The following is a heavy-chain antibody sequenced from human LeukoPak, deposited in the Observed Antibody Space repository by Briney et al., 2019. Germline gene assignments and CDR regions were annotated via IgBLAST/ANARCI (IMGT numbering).Heavy chain of an antibody. V-gene: IGHV3-23*01. Sequence: GGSLRLSCAASGFAFSSHAMTWVRQAPGKGLEWVSSISSSAEKTYYADSVKGRFTISRDSSQKILNLQMNNLRVEDTAIYYCARGSTYDFWSGDALDVWGQGIMVTVAS. D-gene: IGHD3-3*01. J-gene: IGHJ3*01. CDR2: ISSSAEKT. CDR1: GFAFSSHA. CDR3: ARGSTYDFWSGDALDV.